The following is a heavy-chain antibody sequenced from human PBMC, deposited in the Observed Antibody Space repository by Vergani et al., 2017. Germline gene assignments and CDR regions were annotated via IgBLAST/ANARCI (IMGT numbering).Heavy chain of an antibody. CDR2: IIPIFGTA. Sequence: QVQLVQSGAEVKKPGSSVKVSCKASGGTFSSYAISWVRQAPGQGLEWMGGIIPIFGTANYAQKFPGRVTITADESTSTAYMELSSLISEDTAVYYCAKSWYGFSFDYWGQGTLVTVAS. D-gene: IGHD6-13*01. CDR1: GGTFSSYA. J-gene: IGHJ4*02. V-gene: IGHV1-69*01. CDR3: AKSWYGFSFDY.